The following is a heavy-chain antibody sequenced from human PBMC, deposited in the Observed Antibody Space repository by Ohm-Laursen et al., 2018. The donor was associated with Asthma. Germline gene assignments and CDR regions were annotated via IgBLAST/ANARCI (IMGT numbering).Heavy chain of an antibody. Sequence: SLRLSCSASGFTFSSYWMSWVRQAPGKGLEWVANIYPDGGEKYYVDSVDGRFTISRDNAKNSLYLQMNSLRAEDTAVYYCATNLPYEAENYWGQGTLVTVSS. J-gene: IGHJ4*02. D-gene: IGHD3-16*01. CDR3: ATNLPYEAENY. CDR1: GFTFSSYW. CDR2: IYPDGGEK. V-gene: IGHV3-7*02.